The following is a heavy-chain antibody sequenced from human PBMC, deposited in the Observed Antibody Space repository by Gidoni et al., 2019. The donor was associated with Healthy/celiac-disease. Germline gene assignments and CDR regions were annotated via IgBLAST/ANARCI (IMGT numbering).Heavy chain of an antibody. Sequence: EVQLVESGGGLVQPGGSLRLSCAASGFTFSSYEMNWVRQAPGKGLEWVSYISSSGSTIYYADSVKGRFTISRDNAKNSLYLQMNSLRAEDTAVYYCASGGSYYGDAFDIWGQGTMVTVSS. CDR1: GFTFSSYE. CDR2: ISSSGSTI. V-gene: IGHV3-48*03. D-gene: IGHD1-26*01. J-gene: IGHJ3*02. CDR3: ASGGSYYGDAFDI.